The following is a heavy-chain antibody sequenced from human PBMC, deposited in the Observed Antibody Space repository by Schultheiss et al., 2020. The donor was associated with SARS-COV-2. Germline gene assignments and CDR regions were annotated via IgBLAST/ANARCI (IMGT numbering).Heavy chain of an antibody. CDR3: ATTTGGNSRIDY. J-gene: IGHJ4*02. V-gene: IGHV4-59*12. CDR1: GGSISSYY. Sequence: SQTLSLTCTVSGGSISSYYWSWIRQPPGKGLEWIGYIYYSGSTYYNPSLKSRVTISVDTSKNQFSLKLSSVTAADTAVYYCATTTGGNSRIDYWGQGTLVTVSS. CDR2: IYYSGST. D-gene: IGHD4-23*01.